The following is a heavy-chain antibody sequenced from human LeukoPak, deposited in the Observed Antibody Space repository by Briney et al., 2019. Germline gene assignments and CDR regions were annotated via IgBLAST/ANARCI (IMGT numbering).Heavy chain of an antibody. CDR3: AWEYTYGYFDY. J-gene: IGHJ4*02. Sequence: GASVKVSCKASGGTFSSYAISWVRQAPGQGLEWMGGIIPIFGTANYAQKFQGRVTITADKSTSTAYMELSSLRSEDTAVYYCAWEYTYGYFDYWGQGTLVTVSS. CDR1: GGTFSSYA. CDR2: IIPIFGTA. D-gene: IGHD5-18*01. V-gene: IGHV1-69*06.